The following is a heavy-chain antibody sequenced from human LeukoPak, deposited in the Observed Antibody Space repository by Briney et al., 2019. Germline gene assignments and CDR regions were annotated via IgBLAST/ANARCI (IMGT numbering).Heavy chain of an antibody. CDR2: INPNSGGT. CDR3: ARVRQYSGYDWHYYYGMDV. D-gene: IGHD5-12*01. Sequence: ASVKVSCKASGYTFTGYYMHWVRQAPGQGLEWMGWINPNSGGTNYAQKFQGRVTMTRDTSISTAYMELSRLGSDDTAVYYCARVRQYSGYDWHYYYGMDVWGQGTTVTVSS. V-gene: IGHV1-2*02. J-gene: IGHJ6*02. CDR1: GYTFTGYY.